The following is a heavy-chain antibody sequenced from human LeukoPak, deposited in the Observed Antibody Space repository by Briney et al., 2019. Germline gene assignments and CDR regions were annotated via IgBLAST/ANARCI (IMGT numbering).Heavy chain of an antibody. Sequence: GGSPRLSCAASGFTFASYSMNWVHQAPGKGLEWVSSISGDSTYIYNAGSVKGRFTISRDNAQASLYLQMNSLRADDTAVYYCARVSGRLERQSDLDYWGQGTLVIVSS. J-gene: IGHJ4*02. V-gene: IGHV3-21*01. CDR2: ISGDSTYI. CDR3: ARVSGRLERQSDLDY. CDR1: GFTFASYS. D-gene: IGHD1-1*01.